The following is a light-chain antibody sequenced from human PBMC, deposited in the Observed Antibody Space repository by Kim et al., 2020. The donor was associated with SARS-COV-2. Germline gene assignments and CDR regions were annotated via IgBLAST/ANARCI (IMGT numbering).Light chain of an antibody. Sequence: LSPWQRGILSCRASQSVDGKSLAWYQQKRGQSPRLLIYGASRRATGVPERFRGSGSGTDFTLTISRLEPEDFAMYYCHQYGSSPQTFGQGTRVEI. CDR3: HQYGSSPQT. V-gene: IGKV3-20*01. CDR1: QSVDGKS. J-gene: IGKJ2*01. CDR2: GAS.